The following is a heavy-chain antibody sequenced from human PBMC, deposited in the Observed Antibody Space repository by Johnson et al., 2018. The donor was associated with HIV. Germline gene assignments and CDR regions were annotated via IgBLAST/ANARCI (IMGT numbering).Heavy chain of an antibody. CDR3: ARESPGYAFDI. J-gene: IGHJ3*02. D-gene: IGHD1-1*01. V-gene: IGHV3-13*01. Sequence: EVQLVESGGGLVQPGGSLRLSCAASGFTFSSYDMHWVRQGTGKGLEWVSAIGTAGDTYYPGSVKGRFTISRENAKNSLYLQMNSLRAGDPAVYYCARESPGYAFDIWGQGTMVTVSS. CDR1: GFTFSSYD. CDR2: IGTAGDT.